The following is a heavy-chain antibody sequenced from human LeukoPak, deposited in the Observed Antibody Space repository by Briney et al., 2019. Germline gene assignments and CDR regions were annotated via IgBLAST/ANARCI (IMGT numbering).Heavy chain of an antibody. V-gene: IGHV3-21*01. Sequence: GESLRLSCVASGFSFRRYSMNWVRQAPGKGLEWVAYISYSSSFIYYADSVKGRFIITRDNAENSLYLQMNSLRAEDTAVYYWARDQGTHTDYDVDYWGQGTLVTVSS. CDR2: ISYSSSFI. CDR1: GFSFRRYS. D-gene: IGHD4-17*01. J-gene: IGHJ4*02. CDR3: ARDQGTHTDYDVDY.